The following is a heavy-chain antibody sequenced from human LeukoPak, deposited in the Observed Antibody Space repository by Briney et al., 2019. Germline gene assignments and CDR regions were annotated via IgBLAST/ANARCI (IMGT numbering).Heavy chain of an antibody. Sequence: GGSLRLSCAASGFTFSDYYMSWIRQAPGKGLEWVSYISSSSSYTNYADSVKGRFTISRDNAKNSLYLQMNSLRAEDTATYYCAKDYCRDGNCPFPFLDSWGQGTLVTVSS. CDR3: AKDYCRDGNCPFPFLDS. J-gene: IGHJ4*02. CDR2: ISSSSSYT. D-gene: IGHD2-15*01. CDR1: GFTFSDYY. V-gene: IGHV3-11*03.